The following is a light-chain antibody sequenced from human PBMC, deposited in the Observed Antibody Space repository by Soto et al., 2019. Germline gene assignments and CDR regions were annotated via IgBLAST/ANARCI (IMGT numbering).Light chain of an antibody. Sequence: EIVMTQSPATLSVSPGERATLSCRASQSVSSNVAWYQQKPGQAPRLLIYAASTRATGIPVRFSGSGSGTEFTLTISSLQSEDFAVYYCQQYSNWPRTFGQGTKVDIK. J-gene: IGKJ1*01. V-gene: IGKV3-15*01. CDR3: QQYSNWPRT. CDR1: QSVSSN. CDR2: AAS.